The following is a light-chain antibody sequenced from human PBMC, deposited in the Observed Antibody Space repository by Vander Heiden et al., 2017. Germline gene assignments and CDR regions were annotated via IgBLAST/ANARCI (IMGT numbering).Light chain of an antibody. CDR2: DAS. CDR1: QSVSSY. CDR3: QQRSNWLT. V-gene: IGKV3-11*01. Sequence: DIVLTQSPATLSLSPGDRATLSCRASQSVSSYLAWYQQKPGQAPRLLIYDASNRANGIPDRFSGSGSGKDFTLTSSSLEHEDFAVYYWQQRSNWLTFGGGTKVEIK. J-gene: IGKJ4*01.